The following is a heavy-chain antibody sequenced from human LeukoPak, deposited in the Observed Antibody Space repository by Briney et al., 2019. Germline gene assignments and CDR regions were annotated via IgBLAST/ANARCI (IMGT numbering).Heavy chain of an antibody. CDR1: GFTFSSYA. CDR3: ARRTGYSSSWYRGNWFDP. D-gene: IGHD6-13*01. J-gene: IGHJ5*02. CDR2: ISGSGGST. Sequence: PGGSLRLSCAASGFTFSSYAMSWVRQAPGKGLEWVSAISGSGGSTYYADSVKGRFTISRDNAKNSLYLQMNSLRAEDTAVYYCARRTGYSSSWYRGNWFDPWGQGTLVTVSS. V-gene: IGHV3-23*01.